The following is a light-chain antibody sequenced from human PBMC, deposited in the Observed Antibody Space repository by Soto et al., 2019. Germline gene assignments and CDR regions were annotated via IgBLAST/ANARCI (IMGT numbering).Light chain of an antibody. CDR3: SSFRSGTTVYV. V-gene: IGLV2-14*01. CDR1: SSDVGGYKS. Sequence: QSVLTQPASVSGSPGQSITISCTGTSSDVGGYKSVSWYQQHPGKAPKLLIYEVSNRPSGVSNRFSGSKSGNTASLIISGLQAEDEADYYCSSFRSGTTVYVFGTGTKLTVL. CDR2: EVS. J-gene: IGLJ1*01.